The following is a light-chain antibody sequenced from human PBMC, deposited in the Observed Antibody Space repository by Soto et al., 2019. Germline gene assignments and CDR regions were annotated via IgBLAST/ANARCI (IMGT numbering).Light chain of an antibody. CDR2: GAS. CDR1: QSIGSSY. CDR3: QQDGRSPPIT. J-gene: IGKJ5*01. V-gene: IGKV3-20*01. Sequence: IVLTQSPGTLSLSPGERATLSCRASQSIGSSYLAWYQQKPGQAPRLLIYGASTRATGIPDRFSGSGSGTDFTLTISRLESEDFAVYYCQQDGRSPPITFGQGTRLEIK.